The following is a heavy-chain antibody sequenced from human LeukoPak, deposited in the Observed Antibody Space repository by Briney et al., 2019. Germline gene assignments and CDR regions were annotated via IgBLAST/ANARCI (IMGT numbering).Heavy chain of an antibody. J-gene: IGHJ4*02. Sequence: GGSLRLSCAASGFTFSSYEMNWVRQAPGKGLEWVSYISSSGSTIYYADSVKGRFTISIDNSKNTLYLQMNSLRAEDTAVYYCARRAGAYTHPYDYWGQGTLVTVSS. CDR3: ARRAGAYTHPYDY. CDR1: GFTFSSYE. D-gene: IGHD3-16*01. V-gene: IGHV3-48*03. CDR2: ISSSGSTI.